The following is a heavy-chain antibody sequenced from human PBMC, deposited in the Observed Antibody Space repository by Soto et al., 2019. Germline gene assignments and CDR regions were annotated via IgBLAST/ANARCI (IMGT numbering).Heavy chain of an antibody. Sequence: PSETLSLTCTVSGGSISSSSYYWGWIRQPPGKGLEWIGSIYYSGSTYYNPSLKSRVTISVDTSKSQFSLKLNSVTAADTAVYYCASHYGSGSSLLYYFDYWGQGTLVTVSS. V-gene: IGHV4-39*01. D-gene: IGHD3-10*01. CDR3: ASHYGSGSSLLYYFDY. CDR2: IYYSGST. J-gene: IGHJ4*02. CDR1: GGSISSSSYY.